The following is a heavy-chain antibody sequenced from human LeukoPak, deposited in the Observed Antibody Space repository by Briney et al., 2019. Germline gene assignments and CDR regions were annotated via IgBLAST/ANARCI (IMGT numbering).Heavy chain of an antibody. CDR3: ARGLHYYDTGGYYYPDAFDI. CDR1: GFTFTSYS. Sequence: QPGGSLRLSCAASGFTFTSYSMNWVRRRAAGKGLGWVSYISSIASIIYYADSVKGRFTISRDNAKNSLYLQMNSLRAEDTAVYYCARGLHYYDTGGYYYPDAFDIWGQGTMVTVSS. J-gene: IGHJ3*02. D-gene: IGHD3-22*01. CDR2: ISSIASII. V-gene: IGHV3-48*01.